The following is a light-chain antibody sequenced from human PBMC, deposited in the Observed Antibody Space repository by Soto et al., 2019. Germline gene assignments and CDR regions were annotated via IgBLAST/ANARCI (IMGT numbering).Light chain of an antibody. CDR1: SSNIGAGYD. J-gene: IGLJ1*01. V-gene: IGLV1-40*01. Sequence: QSVLTQPSSVSGAPGQRVTISCTGSSSNIGAGYDVHWYQQLPGTAPKLLIYDNSNRPSGVPDRFSGSKSGTSASLAITGLQAEDEADYYCQSFDSSLRGSVFGTGTKLTVL. CDR2: DNS. CDR3: QSFDSSLRGSV.